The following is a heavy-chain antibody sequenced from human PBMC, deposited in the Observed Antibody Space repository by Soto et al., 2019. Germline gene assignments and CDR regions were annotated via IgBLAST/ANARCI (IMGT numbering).Heavy chain of an antibody. V-gene: IGHV6-1*01. CDR2: TFYRPKWYN. D-gene: IGHD3-9*01. J-gene: IGHJ6*02. Sequence: SQTLSLTCAISGDSVSSYSAAWNRIRQSPSRGPEWLGRTFYRPKWYNDYAVSVKSRITINPDTSKNQFSLQLNSVTPEDTAVYYCARGKVWDDILTGYYPYYYYYGMDVWGQGTTVTVSS. CDR3: ARGKVWDDILTGYYPYYYYYGMDV. CDR1: GDSVSSYSAA.